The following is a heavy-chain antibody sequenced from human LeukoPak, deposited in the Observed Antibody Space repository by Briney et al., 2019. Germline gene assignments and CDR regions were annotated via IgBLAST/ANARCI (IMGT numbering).Heavy chain of an antibody. J-gene: IGHJ5*01. V-gene: IGHV3-48*03. CDR1: GFTFSSYE. Sequence: PGGSLRLSCAASGFTFSSYEIQAPGKGLEWVSYIISSGSTIYYADSVKGRFTISRDNSKNTLYLQMSTLTAEDTAVYYCATDLPHKVWFDSWGQGTLVTVSS. CDR3: ATDLPHKVWFDS. CDR2: IISSGSTI.